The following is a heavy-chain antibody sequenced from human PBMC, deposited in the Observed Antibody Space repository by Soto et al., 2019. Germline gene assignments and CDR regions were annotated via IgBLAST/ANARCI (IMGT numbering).Heavy chain of an antibody. Sequence: QVQLVQSGAEVKKPGSSVKVSCKASVGTFSSYAISWVRQAPGQGLEWMGGIIPIFGTANNAQKCKGRVTITADASRSTAHVELSSLRSEDTAVYYCARAYYYGSGSYPRFDYWGQGTLVTVSS. V-gene: IGHV1-69*01. CDR3: ARAYYYGSGSYPRFDY. D-gene: IGHD3-10*01. CDR2: IIPIFGTA. CDR1: VGTFSSYA. J-gene: IGHJ4*02.